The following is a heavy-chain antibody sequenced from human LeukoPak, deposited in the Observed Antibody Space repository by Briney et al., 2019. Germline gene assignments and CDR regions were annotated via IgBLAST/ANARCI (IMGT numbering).Heavy chain of an antibody. D-gene: IGHD3-16*02. CDR2: NSWNSGSI. CDR1: GFTFDDYA. Sequence: QPGGSLRLSCAASGFTFDDYAMHWVRQAPGKGLEWVSGNSWNSGSIDYADSVKGRFTISRDNAKNSLYLQMNSLRAEDTALYYCAKESGMITFGGVIARRYFFDYWGQGTLVSVSS. V-gene: IGHV3-9*01. CDR3: AKESGMITFGGVIARRYFFDY. J-gene: IGHJ4*02.